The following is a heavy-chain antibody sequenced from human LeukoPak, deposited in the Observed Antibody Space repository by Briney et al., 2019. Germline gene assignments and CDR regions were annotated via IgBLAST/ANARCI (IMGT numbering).Heavy chain of an antibody. CDR3: ARDAATAMVSYYYYYYMDV. D-gene: IGHD5-18*01. Sequence: ASVKVSCKASGYTFTSYGISWVRQAPGQGLEWMGWISAYNGNTNYAQKLQGRVTMTTDTSTSTAYMELRSLRSDDTAVYYCARDAATAMVSYYYYYYMDVWGKGTTVTVSS. CDR1: GYTFTSYG. J-gene: IGHJ6*03. CDR2: ISAYNGNT. V-gene: IGHV1-18*01.